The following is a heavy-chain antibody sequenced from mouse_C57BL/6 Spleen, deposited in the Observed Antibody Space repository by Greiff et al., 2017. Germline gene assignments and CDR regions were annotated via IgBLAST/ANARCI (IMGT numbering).Heavy chain of an antibody. CDR1: GYTFTDYE. CDR3: TRRGVVATDYAMDY. J-gene: IGHJ4*01. V-gene: IGHV1-15*01. CDR2: IDPETGGT. D-gene: IGHD1-1*01. Sequence: VKLLESGAELVRPGASVTLSCKASGYTFTDYEMHWVKQTPVHGLEWIGAIDPETGGTAYNQKFKGKAILTADKSSSTAYMELRSLTSEDSAVYYCTRRGVVATDYAMDYWGQGTSVTVSS.